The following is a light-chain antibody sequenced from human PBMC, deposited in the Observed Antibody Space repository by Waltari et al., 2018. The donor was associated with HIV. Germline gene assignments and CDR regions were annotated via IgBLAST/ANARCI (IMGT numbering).Light chain of an antibody. Sequence: AIQLTHSPSSLSASVGGRLTITSRAIQCLRNALAWYQQKPGRPPKLLIYDAYTLEGRDLSRFSGSFSGTDCNLTISSLQPEDSATYYCKQYRNYPRTFGQGATLEI. CDR3: KQYRNYPRT. V-gene: IGKV1D-13*01. CDR2: DAY. CDR1: QCLRNA. J-gene: IGKJ2*01.